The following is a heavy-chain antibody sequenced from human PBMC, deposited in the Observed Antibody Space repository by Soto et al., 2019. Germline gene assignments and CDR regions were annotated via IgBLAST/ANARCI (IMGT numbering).Heavy chain of an antibody. CDR3: ASVKYSPPYYYYYGMDV. J-gene: IGHJ6*02. CDR2: ISAYNGNT. CDR1: GYTFTSYG. D-gene: IGHD5-18*01. V-gene: IGHV1-18*01. Sequence: QVQLVQSGAEVKKPGASVKVSCKASGYTFTSYGISWVRQAPGQGLEWMGWISAYNGNTDYAQKLQGRVTMTTDTSTSTADMELRSLRSDDTAGYYCASVKYSPPYYYYYGMDVWGQGTTVTVSS.